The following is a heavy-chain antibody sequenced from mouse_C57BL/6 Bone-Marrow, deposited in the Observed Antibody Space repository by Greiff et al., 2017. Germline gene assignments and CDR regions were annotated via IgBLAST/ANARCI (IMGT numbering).Heavy chain of an antibody. V-gene: IGHV1-19*01. Sequence: VQLQQSGPVLVKPGASVKMSCKASGYTFTDYYMNWVKQSHGKSLEWIGVINPYNGGTSYNQKFKGKATLTVDKSSSTAYMELNSLTFEDSAVYYCARPYYYGSSPRWGQGTLVTVSA. CDR2: INPYNGGT. J-gene: IGHJ3*01. CDR1: GYTFTDYY. D-gene: IGHD1-1*01. CDR3: ARPYYYGSSPR.